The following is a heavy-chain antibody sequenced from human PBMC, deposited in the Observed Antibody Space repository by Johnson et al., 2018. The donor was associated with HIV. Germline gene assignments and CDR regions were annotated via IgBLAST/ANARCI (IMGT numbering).Heavy chain of an antibody. V-gene: IGHV3-53*01. CDR3: ATGSPTVTTNAFDI. J-gene: IGHJ3*02. CDR2: IYSGGST. CDR1: GFTVSSNY. D-gene: IGHD4-17*01. Sequence: VQLVESGGGLIQPGGSLRLSCAVYGFTVSSNYMSWVRQAPGKGLEWVSVIYSGGSTYYADSVKGRFTISRDNSKNTLYLQMNSLRAEDTAVYYCATGSPTVTTNAFDIWGQGTMVTVSS.